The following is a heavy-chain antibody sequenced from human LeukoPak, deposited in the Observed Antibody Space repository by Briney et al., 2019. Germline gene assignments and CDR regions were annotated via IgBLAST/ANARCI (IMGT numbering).Heavy chain of an antibody. J-gene: IGHJ4*02. V-gene: IGHV3-53*01. CDR3: VRGDYGDYTLFDY. D-gene: IGHD4-17*01. Sequence: GGSLRLSCATSGFIFNYYAMSWVRQAPGKGLEWVSVIYSGGSTYYADSVKGRFTTSRDNSKNTLYLQMNSLRAEDTAVYYCVRGDYGDYTLFDYWGQGTLVTVSS. CDR1: GFIFNYYA. CDR2: IYSGGST.